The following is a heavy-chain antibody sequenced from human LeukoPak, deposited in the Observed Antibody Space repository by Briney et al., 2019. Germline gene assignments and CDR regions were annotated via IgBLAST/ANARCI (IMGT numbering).Heavy chain of an antibody. V-gene: IGHV3-7*01. D-gene: IGHD5-18*01. Sequence: GGSLRLSCAASGFTFSHFWMSWVRRAPGKGLEWVAYIKKTGSETYYVDSVKGRFTITRDNTRNSLFLQMYSLRAEDTAVYFCARVGGYSYGLDYFDYWGQGTLVTVSS. CDR2: IKKTGSET. J-gene: IGHJ4*02. CDR3: ARVGGYSYGLDYFDY. CDR1: GFTFSHFW.